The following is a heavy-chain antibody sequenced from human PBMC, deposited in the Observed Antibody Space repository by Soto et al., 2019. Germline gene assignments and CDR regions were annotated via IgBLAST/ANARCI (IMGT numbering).Heavy chain of an antibody. CDR3: ARDPPIRSVEPVYGDY. CDR1: GGTFSSYA. CDR2: IIPIFGTA. V-gene: IGHV1-69*13. Sequence: GASVKVSCKASGGTFSSYAISWVRQAPGQGLEWMGGIIPIFGTANYAQKFQGRVTITADESTSTAYMELSSLRSEDTAVYYCARDPPIRSVEPVYGDYWGQGTLVTVSS. D-gene: IGHD4-17*01. J-gene: IGHJ4*02.